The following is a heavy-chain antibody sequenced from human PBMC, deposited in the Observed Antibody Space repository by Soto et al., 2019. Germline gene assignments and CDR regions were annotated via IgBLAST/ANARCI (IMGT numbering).Heavy chain of an antibody. D-gene: IGHD6-19*01. Sequence: QVQLVQSGAEVKKPGSSVKVSCTASGGTFSSYAISWVRQAPGQGLAWMGGIIPLFGTANYAQKYQGRVTITGDECTSRGDKELTSLRTEDTAVYYCASTVVAEPDPIAVAVMRGELDDCCGQGTLVTVSS. CDR2: IIPLFGTA. CDR1: GGTFSSYA. J-gene: IGHJ4*02. V-gene: IGHV1-69*01. CDR3: ASTVVAEPDPIAVAVMRGELDDC.